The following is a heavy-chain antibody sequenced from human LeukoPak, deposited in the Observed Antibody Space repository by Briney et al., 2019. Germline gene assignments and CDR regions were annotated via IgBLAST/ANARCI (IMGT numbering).Heavy chain of an antibody. J-gene: IGHJ4*02. CDR3: ARRGGYRAARY. CDR2: INHSGST. Sequence: LGTLSLTCVVYGGSFSGYYWSWIRQPPGRGLEWIGDINHSGSTNYNPSLKCRVTISVDTTKNQFSLKLSSVPAANTAVNYCARRGGYRAARYWGQRTLVTVSS. CDR1: GGSFSGYY. D-gene: IGHD5-24*01. V-gene: IGHV4-34*01.